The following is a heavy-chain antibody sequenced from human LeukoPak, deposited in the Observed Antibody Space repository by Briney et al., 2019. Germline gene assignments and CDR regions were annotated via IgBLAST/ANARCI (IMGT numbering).Heavy chain of an antibody. CDR3: ARGTPGNWFDP. D-gene: IGHD2-15*01. CDR2: N. V-gene: IGHV6-1*01. Sequence: NDYAVSVKSRITINPDTSKNQFSLQLNSVTPEGTAVYYCARGTPGNWFDPWGQGTLVTVSS. J-gene: IGHJ5*02.